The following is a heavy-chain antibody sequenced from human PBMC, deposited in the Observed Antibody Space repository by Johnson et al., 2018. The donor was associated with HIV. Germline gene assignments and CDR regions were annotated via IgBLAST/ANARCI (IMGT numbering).Heavy chain of an antibody. CDR3: VRGGSSTSLDAFDI. J-gene: IGHJ3*02. CDR1: GFTVSSNY. V-gene: IGHV3-30*03. CDR2: ISNDGSNK. Sequence: QVQLVESGGGVVQPGRSLRLSCAASGFTVSSNYMSWVRQAPGKGLEWVASISNDGSNKFYADSVKGRFTISRDNSRNTLDLQMSSLRPADTAVYYCVRGGSSTSLDAFDIWGQGTMVTVSS. D-gene: IGHD2-2*01.